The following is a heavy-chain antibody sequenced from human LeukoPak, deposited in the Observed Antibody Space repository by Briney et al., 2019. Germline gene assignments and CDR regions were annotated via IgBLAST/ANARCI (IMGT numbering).Heavy chain of an antibody. CDR3: ARVSMVRGALWYYYYGMDV. CDR1: GGSISSYY. J-gene: IGHJ6*02. CDR2: IYYSGST. D-gene: IGHD3-10*01. V-gene: IGHV4-59*01. Sequence: PSETLSLTCTVSGGSISSYYWSWIRQPPGKGLEWIGYIYYSGSTNYNPSLKSRVTISVDTSKNQFSLKLSSVTAADTAVYYCARVSMVRGALWYYYYGMDVWGQGTTVTVSS.